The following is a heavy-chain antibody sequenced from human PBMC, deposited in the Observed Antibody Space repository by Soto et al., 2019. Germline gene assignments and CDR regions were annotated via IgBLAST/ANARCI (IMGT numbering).Heavy chain of an antibody. CDR1: VGSFSGYY. Sequence: SETLSLTCSVHVGSFSGYYWSWIRQPPGKGLEWIGEINHSGSTNYNPSLKSRVTISVDTSKNQFSLKLSSVTAADTAVYYWARGGIAAPGIQFAPWGQGILVTV. CDR3: ARGGIAAPGIQFAP. V-gene: IGHV4-34*01. D-gene: IGHD6-13*01. CDR2: INHSGST. J-gene: IGHJ5*02.